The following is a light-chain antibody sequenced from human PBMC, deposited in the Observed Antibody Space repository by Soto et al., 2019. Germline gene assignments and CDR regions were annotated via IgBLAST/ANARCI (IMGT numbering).Light chain of an antibody. Sequence: EMVLTQSPATLSMSPGGRATLSCRTSESISRNLAWYQQKLGQAPRLLFFGASNRATAIPDRFSGSGSGTDFTLTISRLEPEDFAVYYCHQYSQSPWTFGQGTKVDIK. CDR2: GAS. V-gene: IGKV3-20*01. J-gene: IGKJ1*01. CDR3: HQYSQSPWT. CDR1: ESISRN.